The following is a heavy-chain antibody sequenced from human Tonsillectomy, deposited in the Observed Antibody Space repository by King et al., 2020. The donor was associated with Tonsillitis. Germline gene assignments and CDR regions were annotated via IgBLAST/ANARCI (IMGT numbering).Heavy chain of an antibody. J-gene: IGHJ4*02. CDR2: ISYDGSNK. CDR1: GFTFSSYA. Sequence: VQLVESGGGVVQPGRSLRLSCAASGFTFSSYAMHWVRQAPGKGLEWVAVISYDGSNKYYADSVKGRFTISRDTSKNTLYLQMNSLRAGDTAVYYCARDAAIVVVVAATGDFDCWDQGTLVTVSS. CDR3: ARDAAIVVVVAATGDFDC. V-gene: IGHV3-30-3*01. D-gene: IGHD2-15*01.